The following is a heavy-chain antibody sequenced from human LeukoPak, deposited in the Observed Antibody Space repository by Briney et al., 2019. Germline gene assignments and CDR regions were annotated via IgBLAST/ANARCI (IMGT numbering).Heavy chain of an antibody. CDR3: GRHQHSGSYGAFDI. D-gene: IGHD1-26*01. CDR1: GYTFTACW. CDR2: IHPGDSDT. V-gene: IGHV5-51*01. J-gene: IGHJ3*02. Sequence: KAGESLKISCQGSGYTFTACWIGWVRQMPGKGLEWVGIIHPGDSDTRYSPSFQCQVTISADKSITTAYPQWSSLKASDTAMYYCGRHQHSGSYGAFDIWGQGTMVTVSS.